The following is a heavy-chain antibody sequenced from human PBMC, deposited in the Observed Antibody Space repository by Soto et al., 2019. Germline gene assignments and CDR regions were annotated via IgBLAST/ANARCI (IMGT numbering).Heavy chain of an antibody. CDR3: AKENSSSVLTFDY. V-gene: IGHV3-23*01. Sequence: PGGSLTLSCAASGFTFSSYAMSWVRQAPGKGLESVSAISGSGGSTYYADSVKGRFTISRDNSKNTLYLQMNCLRAEDTAVYYCAKENSSSVLTFDYWGQGTLVTVSS. CDR1: GFTFSSYA. J-gene: IGHJ4*02. D-gene: IGHD6-6*01. CDR2: ISGSGGST.